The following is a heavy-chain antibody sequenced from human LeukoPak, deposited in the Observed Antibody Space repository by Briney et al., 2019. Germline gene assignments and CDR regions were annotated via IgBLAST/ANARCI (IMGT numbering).Heavy chain of an antibody. CDR1: GGSISSGSYY. CDR2: IYTSGST. Sequence: PSETLSLTCTVSGGSISSGSYYWSWIRQPAGKGLEWIGRIYTSGSTNYNPSLKSRVTISVGTSKNQFSLKLSSVTAADTAVYYCARDLAGDGYWFDPWGQGTLVTVSS. D-gene: IGHD2-2*03. CDR3: ARDLAGDGYWFDP. V-gene: IGHV4-61*02. J-gene: IGHJ5*02.